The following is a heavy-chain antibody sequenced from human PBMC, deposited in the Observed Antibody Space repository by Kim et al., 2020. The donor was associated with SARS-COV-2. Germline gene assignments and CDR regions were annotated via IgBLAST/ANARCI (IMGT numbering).Heavy chain of an antibody. J-gene: IGHJ4*02. Sequence: ASVKVSCKASGYTFTSYAMHWVRQAPGQRLEWMGWINAGNGNTKYSQKFQGRVTITRDTSASTAYMELSSLRSEDTAVYYCARLLSSSWYLDLDDYWGQGTLVTVSS. CDR2: INAGNGNT. CDR3: ARLLSSSWYLDLDDY. D-gene: IGHD6-13*01. V-gene: IGHV1-3*01. CDR1: GYTFTSYA.